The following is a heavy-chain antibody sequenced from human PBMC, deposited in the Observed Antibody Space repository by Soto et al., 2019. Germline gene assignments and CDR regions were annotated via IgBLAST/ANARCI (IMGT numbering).Heavy chain of an antibody. CDR3: ARRYGGTFDY. CDR1: GGSISSYY. V-gene: IGHV4-59*08. J-gene: IGHJ4*02. Sequence: QVQLQASGPGLVKPSETLSLTCTVSGGSISSYYWSWIRQPPGKGLEWIGYIYYSGSTIYNPPLKSRFTLSVDASKNQYSLKLSSVTAADTAVYYCARRYGGTFDYWGQGTLVTVSS. D-gene: IGHD2-15*01. CDR2: IYYSGST.